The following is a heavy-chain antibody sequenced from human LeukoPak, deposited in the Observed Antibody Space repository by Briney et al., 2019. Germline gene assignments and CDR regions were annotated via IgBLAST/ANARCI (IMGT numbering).Heavy chain of an antibody. CDR1: GFTFSSYG. V-gene: IGHV3-9*01. CDR3: AKDMERYFDSFDP. D-gene: IGHD3-9*01. CDR2: ISWNSGSI. Sequence: GGSLRLSCAASGFTFSSYGMSWVRQAPGKGLEWVSGISWNSGSIGYADSVKGRFTISRDNAKNSLYLQMNSLRAEDTALYYCAKDMERYFDSFDPWGQGTLVTVSS. J-gene: IGHJ5*02.